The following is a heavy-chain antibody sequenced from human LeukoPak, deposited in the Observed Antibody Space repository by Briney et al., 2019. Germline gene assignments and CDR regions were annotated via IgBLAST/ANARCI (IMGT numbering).Heavy chain of an antibody. CDR3: TRGFDIRGVISTGDY. CDR2: IRSKVYGGTT. CDR1: GFTFGDYA. Sequence: GGSLRLSCTASGFTFGDYAMSWVRQAPGKGLEWVGFIRSKVYGGTTEYAASVKGRFTISRDDSISIAYLQMNSLTTEDTAVYFCTRGFDIRGVISTGDYWGQGTLVTVSS. D-gene: IGHD3-10*01. J-gene: IGHJ4*02. V-gene: IGHV3-49*04.